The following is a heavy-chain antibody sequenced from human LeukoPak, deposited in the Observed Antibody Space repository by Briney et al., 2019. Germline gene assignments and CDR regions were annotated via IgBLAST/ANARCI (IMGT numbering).Heavy chain of an antibody. CDR1: GYSISNGYY. D-gene: IGHD3-3*01. J-gene: IGHJ4*02. CDR3: ARGAEYYAIWRGYAGYSDY. V-gene: IGHV4-38-2*02. CDR2: IYHRGST. Sequence: SETLSLTCTVSGYSISNGYYWGWIRQPPGKGLEWVGSIYHRGSTYYNPSLRSRVTISLDRSKKKFTLRLTSVTAADTAVYFCARGAEYYAIWRGYAGYSDYWGQGISVTVSS.